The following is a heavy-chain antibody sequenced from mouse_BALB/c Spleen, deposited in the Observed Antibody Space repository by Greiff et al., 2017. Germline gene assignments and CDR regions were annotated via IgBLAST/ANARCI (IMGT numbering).Heavy chain of an antibody. CDR2: ISSGGGNT. D-gene: IGHD3-3*01. J-gene: IGHJ4*01. CDR3: ARSGRGYAMDY. CDR1: GFTFSSYT. Sequence: DVKLVESGGGLVKPGGSLKLSCAASGFTFSSYTMSWVRQTPEKRLEWVATISSGGGNTYYPDSVKGRFTISRDNAKNNLYLQMSSLRSEDTALYYCARSGRGYAMDYWGQGTSVTVSS. V-gene: IGHV5-9*03.